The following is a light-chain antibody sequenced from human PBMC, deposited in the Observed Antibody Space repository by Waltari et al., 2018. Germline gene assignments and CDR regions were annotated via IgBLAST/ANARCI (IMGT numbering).Light chain of an antibody. CDR2: EVS. CDR3: CSYSRVTTYVV. J-gene: IGLJ2*01. Sequence: QSALTQPASVSGSPGQSIPISCSGTTDDIGAFNLVSWYQQYPGKAPKLIIYEVSKWPSGVSHRFSGSKSGSTASLTISGLQPEDEAEYFCCSYSRVTTYVVFGGGTRVTV. V-gene: IGLV2-23*02. CDR1: TDDIGAFNL.